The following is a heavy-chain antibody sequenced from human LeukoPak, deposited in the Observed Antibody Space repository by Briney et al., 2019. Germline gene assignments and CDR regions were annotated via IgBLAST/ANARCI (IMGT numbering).Heavy chain of an antibody. CDR2: IYYSGST. D-gene: IGHD2-15*01. V-gene: IGHV4-30-4*01. J-gene: IGHJ3*02. Sequence: SETLSLTCTVSGGSISSGDYYWSWIRQPPGKGLEWIGYIYYSGSTYYNPSLKSRVTISVDTSKNQFSLKLSSVTAADTAVYYCARVMENCSGGSCHSDAFDIWGQGTMVTVSS. CDR3: ARVMENCSGGSCHSDAFDI. CDR1: GGSISSGDYY.